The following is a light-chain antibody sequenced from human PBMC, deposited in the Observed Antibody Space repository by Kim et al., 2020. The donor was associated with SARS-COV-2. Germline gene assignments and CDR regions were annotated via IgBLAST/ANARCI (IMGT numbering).Light chain of an antibody. CDR1: KSVGSR. CDR2: GSS. CDR3: QQYNNWPPYT. Sequence: VSPGERASLSCRASKSVGSRLAWYQQKPGQAPRLLIYGSSTRPAGIPARFSGSGSGTEFTLTISSLQSEDFAVYYCQQYNNWPPYTFGQGTKLEI. J-gene: IGKJ2*01. V-gene: IGKV3-15*01.